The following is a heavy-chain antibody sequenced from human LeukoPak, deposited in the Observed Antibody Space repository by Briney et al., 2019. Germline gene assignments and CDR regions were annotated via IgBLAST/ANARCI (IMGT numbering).Heavy chain of an antibody. CDR2: INHSGST. CDR3: ARGGFPLDAFNI. J-gene: IGHJ3*02. Sequence: PSETLSLTCAVYGGSFSGYYWSWIRQPPGKGLEWIGEINHSGSTNYNPSLKSRVTISVDTSKNQFSLKLSSVTAADTAVYYCARGGFPLDAFNIWGKGKMVTVFS. V-gene: IGHV4-34*01. CDR1: GGSFSGYY.